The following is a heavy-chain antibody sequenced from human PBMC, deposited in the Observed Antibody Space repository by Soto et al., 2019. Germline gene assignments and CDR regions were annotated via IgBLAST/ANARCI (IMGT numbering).Heavy chain of an antibody. D-gene: IGHD2-2*01. CDR2: ISVSGGST. V-gene: IGHV3-23*01. Sequence: GGSLRLSCGASGFTFSSYAISWGPQAPGKGLEWVSAISVSGGSTYYADSVKGRFTISRDNSKNTLYLQMNSLRAEDTAVYYCAKRSRKLDGMDVWGQGTTVTSP. CDR1: GFTFSSYA. J-gene: IGHJ6*02. CDR3: AKRSRKLDGMDV.